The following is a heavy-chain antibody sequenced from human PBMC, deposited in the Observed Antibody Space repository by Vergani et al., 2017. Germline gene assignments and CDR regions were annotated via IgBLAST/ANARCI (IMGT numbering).Heavy chain of an antibody. CDR3: ARDGANFDYYDSSSGDY. CDR2: IIPIFGTA. CDR1: GGTFSSYA. Sequence: QFQLVQSGAEVKKPGSSVKVSCKASGGTFSSYAISWVRQAPGQGLEWMGRIIPIFGTATYAQKFQGRVTMTTDTSTSTAYMELRSMRSDDTAVYYCARDGANFDYYDSSSGDYWGQGTLVTVSS. J-gene: IGHJ4*02. V-gene: IGHV1-69*05. D-gene: IGHD3-22*01.